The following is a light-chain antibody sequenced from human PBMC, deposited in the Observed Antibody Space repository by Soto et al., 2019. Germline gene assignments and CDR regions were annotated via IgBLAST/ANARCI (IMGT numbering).Light chain of an antibody. J-gene: IGLJ1*01. CDR2: DVN. Sequence: QSALTQPPSVSGPPGQSVAISCTGTSSDVGSYNRVSWYQQPPGTAPKLMIYDVNNRPSGVPDRFSGSKSGNTASLTISGLQAEDEADYYCSSYTISSTYVFGTGTKVTVL. CDR3: SSYTISSTYV. CDR1: SSDVGSYNR. V-gene: IGLV2-18*02.